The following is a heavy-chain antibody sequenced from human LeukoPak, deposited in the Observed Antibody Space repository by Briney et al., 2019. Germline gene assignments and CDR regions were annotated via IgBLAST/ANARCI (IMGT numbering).Heavy chain of an antibody. D-gene: IGHD6-19*01. CDR3: ARRDSSGWNYFDS. CDR2: IYPTGST. CDR1: GGSISTYY. Sequence: SETLSLTCTVSGGSISTYYWSWIRQPPGKGLELIGYIYPTGSTNYNPSLKSRVTIAVNTSKKQFSLNLSSVTAADTAVYYCARRDSSGWNYFDSWGQGTLVTVSS. J-gene: IGHJ4*02. V-gene: IGHV4-59*01.